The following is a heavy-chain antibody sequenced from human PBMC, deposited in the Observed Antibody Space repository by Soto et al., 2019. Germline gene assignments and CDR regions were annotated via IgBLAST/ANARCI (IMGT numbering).Heavy chain of an antibody. J-gene: IGHJ4*02. CDR1: GGSIDNYAYY. CDR3: ARDRSNSPDYFDF. CDR2: IYYSGRT. V-gene: IGHV4-30-4*01. Sequence: QVQLQASGPGLVKPSQTLSLTCTVSGGSIDNYAYYWTWIRQPPGKGLEWVGYIYYSGRTNYNPSLDRRLTISLDTSKNQVSLTLTSVSAADTAMYYCARDRSNSPDYFDFWGQGTLVTVSS. D-gene: IGHD6-6*01.